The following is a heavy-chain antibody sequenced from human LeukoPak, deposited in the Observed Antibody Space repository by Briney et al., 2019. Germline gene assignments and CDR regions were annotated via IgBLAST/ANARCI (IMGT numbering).Heavy chain of an antibody. Sequence: TGGSLRSSYATIGSNFSIYNMNLHRQAPGKGLEWVSYITSSSSGIYYADSVKGRFTISRDNAKNSLHLQMNSLRAEDTAVYYCVSGDFDYWGQGTLVTVSS. D-gene: IGHD3-10*01. CDR3: VSGDFDY. CDR1: GSNFSIYN. CDR2: ITSSSSGI. V-gene: IGHV3-48*01. J-gene: IGHJ4*02.